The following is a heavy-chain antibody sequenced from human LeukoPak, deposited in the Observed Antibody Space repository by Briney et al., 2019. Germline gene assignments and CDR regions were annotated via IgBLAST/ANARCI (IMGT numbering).Heavy chain of an antibody. CDR3: ARGIRTGYGY. V-gene: IGHV4-59*12. J-gene: IGHJ4*02. D-gene: IGHD1-1*01. CDR1: GGSISSYY. Sequence: PSETLSLTCTISGGSISSYYWSWIRQPPGKGLEWIGHVDYSGSTSYNPSLKRRVTISLDTSKNQFSLKVRYLTAADTAVYYCARGIRTGYGYWGQGTLVSVSS. CDR2: VDYSGST.